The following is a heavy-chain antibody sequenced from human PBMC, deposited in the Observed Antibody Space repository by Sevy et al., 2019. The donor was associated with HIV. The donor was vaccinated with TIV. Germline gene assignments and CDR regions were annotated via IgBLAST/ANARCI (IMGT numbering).Heavy chain of an antibody. J-gene: IGHJ3*02. Sequence: SETLSLTCTVSGGSITRSNYYWGWIRQPPGKGLEWVGSISDTGSTYYNPSLKSRVTIYRDTSKNQFSLKLNSVTVADTTIYYCASRAIAVAGSDAFDIWGQGTLVTVSS. CDR3: ASRAIAVAGSDAFDI. CDR1: GGSITRSNYY. CDR2: ISDTGST. D-gene: IGHD6-19*01. V-gene: IGHV4-39*01.